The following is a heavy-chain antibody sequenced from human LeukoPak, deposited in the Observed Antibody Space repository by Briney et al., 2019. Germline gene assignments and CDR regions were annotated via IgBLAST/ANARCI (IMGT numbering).Heavy chain of an antibody. Sequence: PSQTLSLTCTVSGGSISSGSYYWSWIRLPAWKGLEWIGRIYTSGSTNYNPSLKSRVTISVDTSKNQFSLKLSSVTAADTALYYCAGLFHYYDSSGYYYVKWFDPWGQGTLVTVSS. D-gene: IGHD3-22*01. J-gene: IGHJ5*02. CDR2: IYTSGST. CDR3: AGLFHYYDSSGYYYVKWFDP. CDR1: GGSISSGSYY. V-gene: IGHV4-61*02.